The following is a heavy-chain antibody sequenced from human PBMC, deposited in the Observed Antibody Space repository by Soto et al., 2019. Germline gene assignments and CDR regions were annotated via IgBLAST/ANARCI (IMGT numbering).Heavy chain of an antibody. CDR2: INSDGSNT. D-gene: IGHD2-21*01. Sequence: EVQLVESGGGLIQPGGSLRLSCVASGFSLSGYWMHWVRQAPGKGPVWVSRINSDGSNTNYADSVKGQFTLSRDNAESTVYLHMNSLRGEDTAVYYWAKWIKHIYAVDVWGQGTTVTVSS. CDR3: AKWIKHIYAVDV. CDR1: GFSLSGYW. J-gene: IGHJ6*02. V-gene: IGHV3-74*01.